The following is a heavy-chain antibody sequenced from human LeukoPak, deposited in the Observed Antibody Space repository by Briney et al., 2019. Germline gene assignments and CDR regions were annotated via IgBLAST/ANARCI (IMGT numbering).Heavy chain of an antibody. CDR2: INHSGST. CDR3: ARGQYGVL. CDR1: GGSISSGSYF. D-gene: IGHD4-17*01. V-gene: IGHV4-61*09. Sequence: PSQTLSLTCTVSGGSISSGSYFWSWIRQPAGKGLEWIGEINHSGSTNYNPSLDSRVTILLDKSNNQFSLKLSSLTAADTAVYYCARGQYGVLWGQGTLVTVSS. J-gene: IGHJ4*02.